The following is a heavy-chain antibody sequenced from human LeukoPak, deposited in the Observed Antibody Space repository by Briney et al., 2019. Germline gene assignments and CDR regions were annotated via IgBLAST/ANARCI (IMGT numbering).Heavy chain of an antibody. CDR2: INSDGSST. V-gene: IGHV3-74*01. CDR1: GFTFSSYS. Sequence: PGGSLRLSCAASGFTFSSYSMNWVRQAPGKGLEWVSRINSDGSSTSYADSVKGRFTISRDNAKNTLYLEMNSLRAEDTAVYYCARPRQCYSTTSCANHFDYWGQGTLVTVSS. J-gene: IGHJ4*02. D-gene: IGHD2-2*01. CDR3: ARPRQCYSTTSCANHFDY.